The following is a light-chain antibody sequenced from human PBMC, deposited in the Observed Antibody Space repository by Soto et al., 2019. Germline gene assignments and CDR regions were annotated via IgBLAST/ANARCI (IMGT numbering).Light chain of an antibody. CDR2: AAS. CDR3: QKYDNAPRT. J-gene: IGKJ1*01. CDR1: QGIGNY. V-gene: IGKV1-27*01. Sequence: DIEMAQSPSSMSASVGDRVTITCRASQGIGNYLAWYQQKPGKVPKLLISAASTLQSGVPSRFSGSGSGTDFSLTISSLQPEDVATYYCQKYDNAPRTFGEGTKVEIK.